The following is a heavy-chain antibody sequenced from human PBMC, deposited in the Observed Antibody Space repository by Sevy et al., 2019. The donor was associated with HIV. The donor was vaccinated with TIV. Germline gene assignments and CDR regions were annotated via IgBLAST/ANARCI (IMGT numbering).Heavy chain of an antibody. CDR3: ARPYRTDPFYYSGSGGYYYPSYFDY. J-gene: IGHJ4*02. V-gene: IGHV3-7*01. CDR2: IKQDGSEK. Sequence: GGSLRLSCAASGFTFSNYWMSWVRQAPGKGLEWVANIKQDGSEKYYVDSWKGRFTISRDNAKNSLFLQMNSRRAEDTAVYYCARPYRTDPFYYSGSGGYYYPSYFDYWGQGTLVTVSS. D-gene: IGHD3-22*01. CDR1: GFTFSNYW.